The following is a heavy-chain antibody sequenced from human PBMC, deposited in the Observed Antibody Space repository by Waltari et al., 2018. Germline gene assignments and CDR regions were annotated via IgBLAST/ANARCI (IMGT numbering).Heavy chain of an antibody. CDR3: ARECGGDCYWGTRGAFDI. CDR1: AGTFSSYA. V-gene: IGHV1-69*05. J-gene: IGHJ3*02. Sequence: QVQLVQSGAEVKKPGSSVKVSCKASAGTFSSYALSWVRQAPGQGLEWMGGVIPIFRTPNYARKSQGRVTITTDESTSTSDMEMSSLRSEETAVYYCARECGGDCYWGTRGAFDIWGQGTMVTVSS. D-gene: IGHD2-21*01. CDR2: VIPIFRTP.